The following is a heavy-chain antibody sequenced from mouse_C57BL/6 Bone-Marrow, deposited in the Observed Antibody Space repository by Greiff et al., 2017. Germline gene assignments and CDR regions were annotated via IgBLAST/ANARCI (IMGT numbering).Heavy chain of an antibody. CDR3: ARGMGYHYGSSYGY. J-gene: IGHJ2*01. CDR1: GYNFTSYG. D-gene: IGHD1-1*01. Sequence: QVQLQQSGAELARPGASVKLSCKASGYNFTSYGISWVKQRTGQGLEWIGEIYPRSGNTYYNEKFKGKATLTADKSSSTSYMELRSLTSEDSAVYFCARGMGYHYGSSYGYWGQGTTLTVSS. V-gene: IGHV1-81*01. CDR2: IYPRSGNT.